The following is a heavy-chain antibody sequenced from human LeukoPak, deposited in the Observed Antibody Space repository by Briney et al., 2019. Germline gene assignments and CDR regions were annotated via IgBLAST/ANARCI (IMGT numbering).Heavy chain of an antibody. J-gene: IGHJ4*02. CDR3: ARDPVATITSFDY. D-gene: IGHD5-12*01. CDR2: ISSSSSYI. V-gene: IGHV3-21*01. CDR1: GFTFSSYS. Sequence: GGSLRLSCAASGFTFSSYSINWVRQAPGKGLDWVSSISSSSSYIYYADSVKGRFTISRDHSKNSLYLQMKSLRAEDTAVYYCARDPVATITSFDYWGQGTLVTVSS.